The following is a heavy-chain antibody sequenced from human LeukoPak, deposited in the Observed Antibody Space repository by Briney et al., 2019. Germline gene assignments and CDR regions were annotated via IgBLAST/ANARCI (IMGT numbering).Heavy chain of an antibody. J-gene: IGHJ4*02. D-gene: IGHD4-17*01. Sequence: GASVKVSCKASGYTFTDYYMHWVRQAPGQGLEWMGWINPNSGGTNYARVTMTRDTSISTAYMELSRLRSDDTAVYYCARASVTTGLKSHDYWGQGTLVTVSS. CDR1: GYTFTDYY. CDR2: INPNSGGT. V-gene: IGHV1-2*02. CDR3: ARASVTTGLKSHDY.